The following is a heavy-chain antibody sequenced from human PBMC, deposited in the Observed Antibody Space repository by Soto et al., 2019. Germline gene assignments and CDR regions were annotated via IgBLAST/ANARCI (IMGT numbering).Heavy chain of an antibody. Sequence: GASVKVSCKASGGTFSSYAISWVRQAPGQGLEWMGGIIPIFGTANYAQMFQGRVTITADTSTSTAYMELRSLRSDDTAVYYCARENMVRGVTPDYWGQGTLVTVSS. CDR2: IIPIFGTA. CDR1: GGTFSSYA. J-gene: IGHJ4*02. D-gene: IGHD3-10*01. CDR3: ARENMVRGVTPDY. V-gene: IGHV1-69*06.